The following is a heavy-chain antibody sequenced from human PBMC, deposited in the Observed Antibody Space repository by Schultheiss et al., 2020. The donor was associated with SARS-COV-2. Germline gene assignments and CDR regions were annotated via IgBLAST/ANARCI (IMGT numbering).Heavy chain of an antibody. J-gene: IGHJ6*02. V-gene: IGHV1-18*01. D-gene: IGHD1-26*01. Sequence: ASVKVSCKASGYTFTNYGISWVRQAPGQGLEWMGWISAYNGNTNYAQKLQGRVTMTTDTSTSTAYMELRSLRSDDTAVYYCARSGGSYYYYGMDVWGQGTTVTVSS. CDR2: ISAYNGNT. CDR3: ARSGGSYYYYGMDV. CDR1: GYTFTNYG.